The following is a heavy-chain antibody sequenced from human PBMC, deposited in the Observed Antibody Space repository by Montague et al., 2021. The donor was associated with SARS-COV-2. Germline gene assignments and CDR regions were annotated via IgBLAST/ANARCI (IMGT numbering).Heavy chain of an antibody. J-gene: IGHJ6*02. CDR2: IKQDGSEK. Sequence: SLRLSCAASGFTFSSYWMSWVRQAPGKGLEWVANIKQDGSEKYYVDSVKGRFTIYRDNAKNSLYLQMNSMRAEDTAVYYCARDFYGSGSSYYYYGMDVWGQGTTVTVSS. V-gene: IGHV3-7*01. CDR1: GFTFSSYW. CDR3: ARDFYGSGSSYYYYGMDV. D-gene: IGHD3-10*01.